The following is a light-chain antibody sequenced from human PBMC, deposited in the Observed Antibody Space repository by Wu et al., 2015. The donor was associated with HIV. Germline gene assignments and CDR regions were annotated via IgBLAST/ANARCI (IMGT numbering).Light chain of an antibody. V-gene: IGKV3-20*02. CDR1: EHVGDNY. CDR2: ETY. J-gene: IGKJ5*01. CDR3: QQYSSTPIT. Sequence: PGDEGRPSLARPTEHVGDNYLAWYHKNLASXQTCLHETYKRASGVSARFSGAGSGTDFSLTISAVEPEDFAIYFCQQYSSTPITFGPGTRL.